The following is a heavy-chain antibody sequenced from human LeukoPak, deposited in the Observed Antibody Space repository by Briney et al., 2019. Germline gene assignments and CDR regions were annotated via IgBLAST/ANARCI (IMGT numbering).Heavy chain of an antibody. V-gene: IGHV3-15*01. CDR2: IKSKVDGGTT. Sequence: GGSLRLSCAGSGFTFSNAWMNWVRQAPGRGLEWVGRIKSKVDGGTTEYAASVKGRFTISRDDSKTIAYLQMNSLKTEDTAVYYCTRADYWGQGTRVTVSS. CDR1: GFTFSNAW. J-gene: IGHJ4*02. CDR3: TRADY.